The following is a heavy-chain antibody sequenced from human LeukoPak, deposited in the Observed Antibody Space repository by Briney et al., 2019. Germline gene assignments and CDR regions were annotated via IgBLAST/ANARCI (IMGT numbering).Heavy chain of an antibody. D-gene: IGHD2-2*01. CDR3: ARAGQDIVVVPAARVYYYYMDV. CDR2: IYTSRST. CDR1: GGSISSYY. V-gene: IGHV4-4*09. J-gene: IGHJ6*03. Sequence: SETLSLTCTVSGGSISSYYWSWIRQPPGKGLEWIGYIYTSRSTNYNPSLKSRVTISVDTSKNQFSLKLSSVTAADTAVYYCARAGQDIVVVPAARVYYYYMDVWGKGTAVTVSS.